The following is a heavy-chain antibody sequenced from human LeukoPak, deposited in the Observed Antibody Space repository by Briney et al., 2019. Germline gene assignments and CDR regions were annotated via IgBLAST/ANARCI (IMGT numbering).Heavy chain of an antibody. D-gene: IGHD3/OR15-3a*01. CDR3: ARTSMDYHYYYIDV. V-gene: IGHV3-48*01. Sequence: GGSLRLSCAASGFTFRGYSMDWVRQAPGKGLEWVSYISSSSSTIYHADSVKGRFTISRDNAKNSLYLQMNSLRAEDTAVYYCARTSMDYHYYYIDVWGKGTTVTVSS. CDR1: GFTFRGYS. CDR2: ISSSSSTI. J-gene: IGHJ6*03.